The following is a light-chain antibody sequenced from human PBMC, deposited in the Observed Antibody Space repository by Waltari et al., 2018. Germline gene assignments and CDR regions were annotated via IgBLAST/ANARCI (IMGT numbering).Light chain of an antibody. V-gene: IGKV3-11*01. Sequence: EVVLTQSPATLSLSPGERATLSCRASQTIYNYLAWYHQKPGQAPRLLIYDASNRATGIPDRFSGSGSGTDFTLIISRLEPEDFVVYYCQHRNNWPWTFGQGSKVEIK. CDR2: DAS. CDR1: QTIYNY. J-gene: IGKJ1*01. CDR3: QHRNNWPWT.